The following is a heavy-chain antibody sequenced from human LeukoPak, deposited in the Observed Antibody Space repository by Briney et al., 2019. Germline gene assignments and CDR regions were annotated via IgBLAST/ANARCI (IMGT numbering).Heavy chain of an antibody. CDR3: ARGGYSGYGIDY. V-gene: IGHV5-51*01. Sequence: GESLMISCRGSGYTFTIYWIGWVRQIPGKGLEWMGIIYPGDTDTRYSPSFQGQVTISADKSISTAYLQWSSLKASDTAMYFCARGGYSGYGIDYWGQGTLVTVSS. CDR2: IYPGDTDT. D-gene: IGHD5-12*01. CDR1: GYTFTIYW. J-gene: IGHJ4*02.